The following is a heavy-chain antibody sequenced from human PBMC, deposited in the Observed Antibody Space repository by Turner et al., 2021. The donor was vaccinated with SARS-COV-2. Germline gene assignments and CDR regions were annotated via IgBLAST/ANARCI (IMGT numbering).Heavy chain of an antibody. V-gene: IGHV3-30*18. CDR2: ISDDGSNK. Sequence: QVQLVESGGGVVQPGRSLRLSCAASGFTFSNYGMHWVRQAPGKGLEWVALISDDGSNKYYADSVKGRFTISRDNSKNTLYLQMNSLRAEDTAVYYCAKSNRGSYYYGMDVWGQGTTVTVSS. CDR3: AKSNRGSYYYGMDV. D-gene: IGHD3-10*01. CDR1: GFTFSNYG. J-gene: IGHJ6*02.